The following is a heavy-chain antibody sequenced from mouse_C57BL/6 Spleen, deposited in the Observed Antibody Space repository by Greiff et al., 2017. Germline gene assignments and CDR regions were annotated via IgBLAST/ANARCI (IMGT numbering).Heavy chain of an antibody. J-gene: IGHJ2*01. Sequence: SGPVLVEPGASVKMSCTASGFTFTDYYMTWVTQSPGKSLEWIGIINPYHGGTSYNQKFKGKDTLNVDKSYSTAYMELNSLTSDDSALYYCASLEGPSYWGQGTTLTVSS. D-gene: IGHD3-3*01. CDR3: ASLEGPSY. CDR2: INPYHGGT. V-gene: IGHV1-19*01. CDR1: GFTFTDYY.